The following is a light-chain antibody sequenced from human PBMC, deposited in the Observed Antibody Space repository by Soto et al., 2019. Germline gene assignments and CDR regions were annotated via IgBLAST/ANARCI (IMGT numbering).Light chain of an antibody. V-gene: IGKV1-39*01. CDR2: AAS. J-gene: IGKJ1*01. CDR3: QQSYSTPCT. CDR1: QSISSY. Sequence: DIQMTQSPSSLSASVGDRVTITCRASQSISSYLNWYQQKPGKAPKLLIYAASSLQSGVPSRFSGSGSGTDFTLTISSLQPEDFATYYGQQSYSTPCTFGIGTNVEIK.